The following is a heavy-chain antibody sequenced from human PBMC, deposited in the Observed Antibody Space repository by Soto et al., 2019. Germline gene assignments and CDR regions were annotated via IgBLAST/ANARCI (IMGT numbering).Heavy chain of an antibody. Sequence: GGSLRLSCVASGFIFNNYWMHWVRQAPGKWLVWVSRISGDGTTTTYADFVRGRFTVSRDNAKNTLFLQMDSLGADDTAVYYCTRGGTTTSNWGLFDYWGQGXLVTVHS. V-gene: IGHV3-74*01. CDR2: ISGDGTTT. CDR1: GFIFNNYW. D-gene: IGHD7-27*01. J-gene: IGHJ4*02. CDR3: TRGGTTTSNWGLFDY.